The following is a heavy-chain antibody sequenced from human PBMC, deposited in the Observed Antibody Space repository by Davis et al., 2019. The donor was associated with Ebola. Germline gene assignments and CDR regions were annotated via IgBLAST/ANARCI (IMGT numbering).Heavy chain of an antibody. D-gene: IGHD6-6*01. CDR1: GGSFSGYY. J-gene: IGHJ6*02. Sequence: PSETLSLTCAVYGGSFSGYYWSWIRQPPGKGLEWIGEINHSGSTNYNPSLKSRVTISVDTSKNQFSLKLSSVTAADTAVYYCARVCIAARLRRGMDVWGQGTTVTVSS. V-gene: IGHV4-34*01. CDR2: INHSGST. CDR3: ARVCIAARLRRGMDV.